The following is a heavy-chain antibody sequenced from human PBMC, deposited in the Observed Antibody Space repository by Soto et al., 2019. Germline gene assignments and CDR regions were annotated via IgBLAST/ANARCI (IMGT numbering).Heavy chain of an antibody. CDR2: IIPIFGTA. CDR3: ARMPRVCSSGGSCYFDGMVV. D-gene: IGHD2-15*01. V-gene: IGHV1-69*13. CDR1: GGTFSSYA. Sequence: SVKVSCKASGGTFSSYAISWVRQAPGQWLEWMGGIIPIFGTANYAQKFQGRVTITADESTSTAYMELSSLRSEDTAVYYCARMPRVCSSGGSCYFDGMVVWGQGTTVTVSS. J-gene: IGHJ6*02.